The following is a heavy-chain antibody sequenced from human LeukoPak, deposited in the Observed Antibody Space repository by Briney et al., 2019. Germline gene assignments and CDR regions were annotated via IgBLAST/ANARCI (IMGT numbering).Heavy chain of an antibody. Sequence: SETLSLTCTVSGGSISSYYWSWIRQPPGKGLEWIGYIYYSGSTNYNPSLKSRVTISVGTSKNQFSLKLSSVTAADTAVYYCARVPCSGGSCYPDYWGQGTLVTVSS. V-gene: IGHV4-59*01. CDR3: ARVPCSGGSCYPDY. CDR2: IYYSGST. CDR1: GGSISSYY. J-gene: IGHJ4*02. D-gene: IGHD2-15*01.